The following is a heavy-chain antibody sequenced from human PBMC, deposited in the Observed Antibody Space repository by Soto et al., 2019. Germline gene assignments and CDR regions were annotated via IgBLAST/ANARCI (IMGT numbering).Heavy chain of an antibody. CDR2: ITATGGNT. J-gene: IGHJ6*02. Sequence: EVQLLESGGGLVQPGGSRGLSCAASGFPLSPYGITWFRQAPGKGLEWVSAITATGGNTYYVDSVKGRLTGSRDNSKNMLYLQVNSLRVEDTAVYYCARIRGYWYGLDVWGQGTTVTVSS. CDR1: GFPLSPYG. V-gene: IGHV3-23*01. CDR3: ARIRGYWYGLDV.